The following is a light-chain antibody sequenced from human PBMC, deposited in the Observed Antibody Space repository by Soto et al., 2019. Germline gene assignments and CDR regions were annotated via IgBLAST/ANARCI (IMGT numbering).Light chain of an antibody. V-gene: IGLV2-11*01. CDR1: SSDVGGYTY. CDR3: CSYAGRYTYV. CDR2: DVS. Sequence: QSALTQSRSVSGSPGQSVSISCTGTSSDVGGYTYVSWYQQHPGKAPKVMIYDVSKRPSGVPDRFSGSKSGNTASLTISGLQSEDEADYYCCSYAGRYTYVFGTGTKLTVL. J-gene: IGLJ1*01.